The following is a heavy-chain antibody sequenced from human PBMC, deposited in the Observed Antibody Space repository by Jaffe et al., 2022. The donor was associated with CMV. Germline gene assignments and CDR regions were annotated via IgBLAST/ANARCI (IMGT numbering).Heavy chain of an antibody. Sequence: QLVQSGAEVKKPGASVKLSCKASGYTFTSHAIHWVRQAPGQSLEWMGCVNVGNSHTEYSQKFQGRVTIARDTFASTAYMELFSLGSEDTAMYFCVRGDGPGSWLFDYWGQGTLVTVSS. D-gene: IGHD3-10*01. J-gene: IGHJ4*02. V-gene: IGHV1-3*01. CDR1: GYTFTSHA. CDR2: VNVGNSHT. CDR3: VRGDGPGSWLFDY.